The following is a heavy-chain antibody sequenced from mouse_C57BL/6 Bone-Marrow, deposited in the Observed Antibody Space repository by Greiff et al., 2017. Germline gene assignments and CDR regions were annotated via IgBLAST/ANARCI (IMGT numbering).Heavy chain of an antibody. CDR3: ARAGYYCARGGYYYAMDY. CDR1: GYTFTSYW. J-gene: IGHJ4*01. D-gene: IGHD1-1*01. Sequence: QVQLQQPGTELVKPGASVKLSCKASGYTFTSYWMHWVKQRPGQGLEWIGNINPSNGGTNYNEKFKSKATLTVDKSSSTAYMQLSSLTSEDSAVXYCARAGYYCARGGYYYAMDYWGQGTSVTVSS. CDR2: INPSNGGT. V-gene: IGHV1-53*01.